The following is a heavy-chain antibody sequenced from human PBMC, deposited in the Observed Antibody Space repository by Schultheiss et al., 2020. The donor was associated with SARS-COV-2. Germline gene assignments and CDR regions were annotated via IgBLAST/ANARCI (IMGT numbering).Heavy chain of an antibody. V-gene: IGHV4-34*01. CDR3: ARLGAVDYYYDDSGQGAFDI. D-gene: IGHD3-22*01. CDR1: GGSFSGYY. J-gene: IGHJ3*02. CDR2: IYYSGST. Sequence: SETLSLTCAVYGGSFSGYYWSWIRQPPGKGLEWIGSIYYSGSTNYNPSLKSRVTISVDTSKNQFSLKLSSVTAADTAVYYCARLGAVDYYYDDSGQGAFDIWGQGTMVTVSS.